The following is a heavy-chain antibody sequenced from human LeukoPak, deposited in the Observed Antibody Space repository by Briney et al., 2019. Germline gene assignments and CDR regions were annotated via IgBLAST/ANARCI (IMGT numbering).Heavy chain of an antibody. V-gene: IGHV4-34*01. CDR2: INHSGST. J-gene: IGHJ4*02. Sequence: SETLSLTCAVYGGSFSGYYWSWIRQPPGKGLEWIGEINHSGSTNYNPSLKSRVTISVDTSKNQFSLKLSSVTAADTAVYYCARLLAPRVGATRRGDYWGQGTLVTVSS. CDR1: GGSFSGYY. CDR3: ARLLAPRVGATRRGDY. D-gene: IGHD1-26*01.